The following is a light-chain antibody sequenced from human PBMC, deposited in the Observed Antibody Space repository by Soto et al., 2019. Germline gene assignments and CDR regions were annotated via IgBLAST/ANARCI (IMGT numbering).Light chain of an antibody. CDR1: QSISSW. V-gene: IGKV1-5*01. CDR2: DAS. Sequence: DIQMTQSPSTLSASVGDRVTITCRASQSISSWLAWYQQKPGKAPKLLIYDASSLESGVPSRFSGSGSGTEFTLTISSLQPDDFATSYCQQYNSYWTFGPGTKV. CDR3: QQYNSYWT. J-gene: IGKJ1*01.